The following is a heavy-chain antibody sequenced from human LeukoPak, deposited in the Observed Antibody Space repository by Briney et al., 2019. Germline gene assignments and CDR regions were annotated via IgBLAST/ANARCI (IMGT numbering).Heavy chain of an antibody. CDR1: GFTFDDYT. CDR3: ARDNEAWYFDL. CDR2: ISWDGSSR. V-gene: IGHV3-43*01. Sequence: TGGSLRLSCVASGFTFDDYTMHWVRQAPGKGLEWVSLISWDGSSRYYADSVKGRFTISRDNSKNSLYLQMNSLRTEGTALYYCARDNEAWYFDLWGRGTPVTVSS. J-gene: IGHJ2*01.